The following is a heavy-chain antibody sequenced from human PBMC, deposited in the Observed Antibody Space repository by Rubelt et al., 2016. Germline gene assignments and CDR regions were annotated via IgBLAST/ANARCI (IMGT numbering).Heavy chain of an antibody. CDR2: IYPGDSDT. Sequence: EVQLVQSGAEVKKPGESLKISCKGSGYSFTSYWAGWVRQMPGKGLEWMGIIYPGDSDTRYSPASQGQVTTAADKSISTAYLQWSSLKASDTAMYYCARVTTVTNDNWFDPWGQGTLVTVSS. J-gene: IGHJ5*02. CDR1: GYSFTSYW. V-gene: IGHV5-51*01. CDR3: ARVTTVTNDNWFDP. D-gene: IGHD4-17*01.